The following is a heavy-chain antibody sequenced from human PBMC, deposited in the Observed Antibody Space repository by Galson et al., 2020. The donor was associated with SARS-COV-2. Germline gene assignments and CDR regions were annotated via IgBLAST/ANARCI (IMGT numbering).Heavy chain of an antibody. V-gene: IGHV4-39*01. J-gene: IGHJ4*02. CDR3: ARLGNLELLFDD. CDR2: IYYSGNT. Sequence: SETLSLTCTVSGGSINSSSYYWGWIRQSPGKGLEWIGSIYYSGNTYYNASLKSRLTISVDTSKNQFSLKLSSVTAADTAVYYCARLGNLELLFDDWGQGTLVTVSS. D-gene: IGHD1-7*01. CDR1: GGSINSSSYY.